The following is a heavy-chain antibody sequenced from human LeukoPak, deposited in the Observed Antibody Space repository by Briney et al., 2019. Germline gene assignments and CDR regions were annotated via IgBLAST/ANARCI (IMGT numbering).Heavy chain of an antibody. CDR3: VRGIDTTGYFNY. J-gene: IGHJ4*02. CDR1: GYTFSTYP. D-gene: IGHD3-22*01. CDR2: INTNTGSP. Sequence: GASVNVSCKASGYTFSTYPLNRVRQAPGQGLEWMGWINTNTGSPTYAQGLTGRFVFSLDTSVSAAFLQISSLKAEDTALYYCVRGIDTTGYFNYWGQGTLVTVSS. V-gene: IGHV7-4-1*02.